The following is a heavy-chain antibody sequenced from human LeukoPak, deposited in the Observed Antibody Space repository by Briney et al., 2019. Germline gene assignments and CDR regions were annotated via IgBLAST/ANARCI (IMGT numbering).Heavy chain of an antibody. V-gene: IGHV4-59*01. CDR1: GGSISSYY. J-gene: IGHJ4*02. CDR2: IYYSGST. D-gene: IGHD3-22*01. CDR3: ARVIGVSYFDY. Sequence: SETLSLTCTVSGGSISSYYWSWIRQPPGKGLEWIGYIYYSGSTNYNPSLKSRVTISVDTSENQFSLKLSSVTAADTAVYYCARVIGVSYFDYWGQGTLVTVSS.